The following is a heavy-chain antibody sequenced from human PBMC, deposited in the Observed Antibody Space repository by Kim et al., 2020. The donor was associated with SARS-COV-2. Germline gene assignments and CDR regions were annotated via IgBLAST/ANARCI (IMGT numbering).Heavy chain of an antibody. D-gene: IGHD2-2*01. J-gene: IGHJ3*02. CDR3: ASGSGYCSSTSCSSDAFDI. CDR1: GFTFSSYA. V-gene: IGHV3-23*01. Sequence: GGSLRLSCAASGFTFSSYAMSWVRQAPGKGLEWVSAISGSGGSTYYADSVKGRFTISRDNSKNTLYLQMNSLRAEDTAVYYCASGSGYCSSTSCSSDAFDIWGQGTMVTVSS. CDR2: ISGSGGST.